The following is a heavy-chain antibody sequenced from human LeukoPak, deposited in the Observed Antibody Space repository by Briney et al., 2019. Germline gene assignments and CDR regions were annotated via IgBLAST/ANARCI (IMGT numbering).Heavy chain of an antibody. J-gene: IGHJ3*01. Sequence: SETLSLTCTVSGGSVSSGSFYWSWIRQPPGKGLEWIGYIYYSGSTNYNPSLKSRVTISVDTSKNQFSLKLSSVTAADTAIYYCARDVTENDAFDFWGQGTMVTVSS. CDR2: IYYSGST. CDR1: GGSVSSGSFY. V-gene: IGHV4-61*01. CDR3: ARDVTENDAFDF. D-gene: IGHD3-16*02.